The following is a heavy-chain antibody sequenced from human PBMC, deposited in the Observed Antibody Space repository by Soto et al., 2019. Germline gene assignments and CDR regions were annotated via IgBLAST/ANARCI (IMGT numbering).Heavy chain of an antibody. Sequence: EVQLLESGGGLVQPGGSLRLSCAASGFTFSSYAMSWVRQAPGKGLEWVSAISGSGGSTYYADSVKGRFTISRDNSKNTLYQQMNSLRADDTAVYYCAKDRGDGHNPNYYYYGMDVWGQGTTVTVSS. CDR3: AKDRGDGHNPNYYYYGMDV. D-gene: IGHD3-10*01. J-gene: IGHJ6*02. CDR1: GFTFSSYA. V-gene: IGHV3-23*01. CDR2: ISGSGGST.